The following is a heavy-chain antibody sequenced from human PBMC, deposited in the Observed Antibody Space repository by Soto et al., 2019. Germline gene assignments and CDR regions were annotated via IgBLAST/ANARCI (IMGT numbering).Heavy chain of an antibody. Sequence: EVQLVESGGGLVQPGGSLRLSCAASGFTFSSYDMHWVRQATGKGLEWVSGIGTAGDTYYPGSVKGRFTLSRENAKNSLYLQMNSLRAGDTAVYYCVRGINGGEYSGYEYHYYYYMDVWGKGTTVTVSS. CDR2: IGTAGDT. CDR1: GFTFSSYD. V-gene: IGHV3-13*01. D-gene: IGHD5-12*01. J-gene: IGHJ6*03. CDR3: VRGINGGEYSGYEYHYYYYMDV.